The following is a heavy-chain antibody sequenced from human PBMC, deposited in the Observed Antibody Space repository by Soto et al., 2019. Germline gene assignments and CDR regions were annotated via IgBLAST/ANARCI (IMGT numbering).Heavy chain of an antibody. D-gene: IGHD6-13*01. Sequence: LRLSCAASGFTFSSYAMHWVRQAPGKGLEWVAVISYDGSNKYYADSVKGRFTISRDNSKNTLYLQMNSLRAEDTAVYYCARDHPSSSWFYYYYGMDVWGQGTTVTVSS. J-gene: IGHJ6*02. CDR3: ARDHPSSSWFYYYYGMDV. V-gene: IGHV3-30-3*01. CDR2: ISYDGSNK. CDR1: GFTFSSYA.